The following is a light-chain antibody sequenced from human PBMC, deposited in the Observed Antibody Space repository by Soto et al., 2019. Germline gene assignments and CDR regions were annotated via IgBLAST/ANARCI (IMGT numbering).Light chain of an antibody. CDR1: SSNIGAGYD. Sequence: QSVLTQPPSLSEAPGQRVTISCTGSSSNIGAGYDVHWYQQLPGTAPKLLIYGNNNRPSGVPDRFSGSKSGTSASLAIAGLQAEDEGDYYCQSYDSSLSGSLFGGGTKLTVL. V-gene: IGLV1-40*01. CDR2: GNN. CDR3: QSYDSSLSGSL. J-gene: IGLJ3*02.